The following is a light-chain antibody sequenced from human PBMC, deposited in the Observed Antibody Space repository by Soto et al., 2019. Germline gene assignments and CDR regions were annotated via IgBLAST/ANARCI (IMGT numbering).Light chain of an antibody. J-gene: IGLJ2*01. Sequence: QSVLTQPPSASGTPGQRVTISCSGSSSNIGSNYVYWYQQLPGTAHKLLIYRNNQRPSGVPGRFSGSKSGTSASLAISGLRSEDEADYYCAAWDDSLSGLVVFGGGTKVTVL. CDR2: RNN. CDR3: AAWDDSLSGLVV. V-gene: IGLV1-47*01. CDR1: SSNIGSNY.